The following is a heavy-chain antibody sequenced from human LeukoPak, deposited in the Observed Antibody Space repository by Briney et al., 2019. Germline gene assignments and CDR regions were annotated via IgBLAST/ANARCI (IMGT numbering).Heavy chain of an antibody. CDR2: IYSSGTT. Sequence: KPSETLSLTCTVPDGSISTYTWTWIRQPAGKGLEWIGRIYSSGTTISNPSLKSRLTMSVDTSKDQSSLNLRSVTAADTAVYYCARNSPEWSHLRYFHYYYMDVWSKGTTVTVSS. V-gene: IGHV4-4*07. CDR3: ARNSPEWSHLRYFHYYYMDV. CDR1: DGSISTYT. J-gene: IGHJ6*03. D-gene: IGHD3-3*01.